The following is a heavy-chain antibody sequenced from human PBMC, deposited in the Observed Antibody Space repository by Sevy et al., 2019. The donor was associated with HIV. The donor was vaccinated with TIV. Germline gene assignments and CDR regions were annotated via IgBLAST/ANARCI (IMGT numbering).Heavy chain of an antibody. Sequence: GESLKISCQGSGYSFTSHWIGWVRHMPGKGLEWMGIIFPDDSDTRYSPSFQGQVTFSADESINTAYLQWSSLTASDTAMYYCATSLSGYFDSSGYYIYWGQGTLVTVSS. J-gene: IGHJ4*02. CDR3: ATSLSGYFDSSGYYIY. V-gene: IGHV5-51*01. CDR2: IFPDDSDT. D-gene: IGHD3-22*01. CDR1: GYSFTSHW.